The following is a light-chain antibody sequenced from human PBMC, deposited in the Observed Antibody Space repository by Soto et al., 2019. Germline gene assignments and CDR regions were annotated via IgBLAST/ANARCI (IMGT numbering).Light chain of an antibody. V-gene: IGLV2-14*03. CDR3: SSYTTSSTPVV. Sequence: QSVLTQPASVSGSPGQPITISCSGTSSDIGGYNYVSWYQHHPGKAPKLMIYDVINRPSGVSNRFSGSKSANTASLTISGLQAEDEADYFCSSYTTSSTPVVFGGGTKLTVL. CDR2: DVI. CDR1: SSDIGGYNY. J-gene: IGLJ2*01.